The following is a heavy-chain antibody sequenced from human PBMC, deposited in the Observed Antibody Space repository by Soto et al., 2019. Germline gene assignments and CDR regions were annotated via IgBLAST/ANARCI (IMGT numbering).Heavy chain of an antibody. J-gene: IGHJ4*02. CDR2: ISRSGNST. D-gene: IGHD3-9*01. CDR1: GFSFRSYA. Sequence: PGGSLRLSCAASGFSFRSYARSWVRQSPGKGLEWVSSISRSGNSTYSADSVRGRFTISRDNSKNTLYLQMYSLRAEDTAVYYCAKDAKILDWLPTSYYYDFWGRGALVTVSS. CDR3: AKDAKILDWLPTSYYYDF. V-gene: IGHV3-23*01.